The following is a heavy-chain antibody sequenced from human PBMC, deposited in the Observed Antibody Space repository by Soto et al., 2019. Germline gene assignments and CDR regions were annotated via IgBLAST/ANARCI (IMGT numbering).Heavy chain of an antibody. CDR2: IYSDGTT. CDR1: GGSMNSYY. CDR3: SRVGCSNTTCHTRGMDV. Sequence: QVQLQESGPGLVKPSETLSLICTVSGGSMNSYYWSWVRQPAGKGLEWVGRIYSDGTTNYSPSLNSPVTMSQDTSKCQFSLHLSSVAAADTAVYYCSRVGCSNTTCHTRGMDVWGQGTTATVSS. V-gene: IGHV4-4*07. D-gene: IGHD2-2*01. J-gene: IGHJ6*02.